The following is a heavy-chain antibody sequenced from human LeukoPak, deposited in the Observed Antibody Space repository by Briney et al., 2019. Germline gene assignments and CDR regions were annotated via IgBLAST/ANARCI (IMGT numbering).Heavy chain of an antibody. CDR3: ARDSRVAGDY. Sequence: ASVKVSCKASGYTFTGYYMHWVRQAPGQGLEWVGRINPNSGGTGYAQKFKGRVTMTRDTSISTAYMELSSLTSDDTAVYYCARDSRVAGDYWGQGTLVTVSS. CDR2: INPNSGGT. J-gene: IGHJ4*02. CDR1: GYTFTGYY. V-gene: IGHV1-2*06. D-gene: IGHD2-15*01.